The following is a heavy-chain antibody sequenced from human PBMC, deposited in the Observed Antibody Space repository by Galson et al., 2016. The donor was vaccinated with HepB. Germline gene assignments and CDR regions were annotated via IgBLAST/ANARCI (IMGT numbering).Heavy chain of an antibody. CDR3: ARELCTGNYYYDL. CDR2: TLFDARRK. Sequence: SLRLSCAASGFPFSIYTMHWVRQAPGKGLDWVAVTLFDARRKSYAGSVEGRFTISRDNSKNVLYLQMNSLSAEDTAVYYCARELCTGNYYYDLWGRGTMVTVSS. D-gene: IGHD3-10*01. CDR1: GFPFSIYT. V-gene: IGHV3-33*01. J-gene: IGHJ5*02.